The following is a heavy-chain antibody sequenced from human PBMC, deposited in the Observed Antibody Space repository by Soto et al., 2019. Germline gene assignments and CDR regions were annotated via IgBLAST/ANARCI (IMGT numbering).Heavy chain of an antibody. CDR2: IIPSFGKA. CDR1: GGTFSSYA. CDR3: ARLYYDFWSGYAQYNWFDP. Sequence: QVQLVQSGAEVKKPGSSVKVSCKSSGGTFSSYAISWVRQAPGQGREWMGGIIPSFGKANYAQKFKGRVTITADESQSKDYMELRSLRSAETAVYYCARLYYDFWSGYAQYNWFDPWGQGTLVNVSS. D-gene: IGHD3-3*01. V-gene: IGHV1-69*01. J-gene: IGHJ5*02.